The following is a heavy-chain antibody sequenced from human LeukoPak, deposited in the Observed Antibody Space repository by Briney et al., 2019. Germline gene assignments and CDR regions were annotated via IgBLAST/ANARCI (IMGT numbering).Heavy chain of an antibody. CDR2: ISSNGGST. CDR1: GFTFRSYA. CDR3: ARDGLITFGGVIARNWFDP. V-gene: IGHV3-64*01. D-gene: IGHD3-16*02. Sequence: PGGSLRLSCAASGFTFRSYAMHWVRPAPGKGLEYVSAISSNGGSTYYANSVKGRFTISRNNSKTTLYLQLGSLRAEDMAVYYCARDGLITFGGVIARNWFDPWGQGTLVTVSS. J-gene: IGHJ5*02.